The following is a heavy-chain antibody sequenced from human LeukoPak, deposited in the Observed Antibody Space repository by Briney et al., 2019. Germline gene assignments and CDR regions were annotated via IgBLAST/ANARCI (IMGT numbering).Heavy chain of an antibody. V-gene: IGHV3-53*01. CDR2: IYGGGNI. CDR3: ARGAGYNYPYYFDY. CDR1: GFTVSSNY. Sequence: GGSLRLSCAASGFTVSSNYMNWVRQAPGKGLEWVSVIYGGGNIYYADSVKGRFTISRDNSKNTLYLQMNSLRAEDTAVHYCARGAGYNYPYYFDYWGQGTLVTVSS. J-gene: IGHJ4*02. D-gene: IGHD5-24*01.